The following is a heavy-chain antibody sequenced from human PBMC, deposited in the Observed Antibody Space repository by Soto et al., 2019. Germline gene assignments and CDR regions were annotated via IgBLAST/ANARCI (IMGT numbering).Heavy chain of an antibody. CDR1: GYTFTSYD. Sequence: ASVKVSCKASGYTFTSYDINWVRQATGQGLEWMGWMNPNSGNTGYAQKFQGRVTMTRNTSISTAYMELSSLRSEDTAVYYCARVAGQQLVFYWFDPWGQGTLVTVSS. CDR3: ARVAGQQLVFYWFDP. CDR2: MNPNSGNT. J-gene: IGHJ5*02. V-gene: IGHV1-8*01. D-gene: IGHD6-6*01.